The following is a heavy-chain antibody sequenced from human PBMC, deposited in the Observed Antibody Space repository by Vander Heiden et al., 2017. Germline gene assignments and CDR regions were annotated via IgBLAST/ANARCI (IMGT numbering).Heavy chain of an antibody. Sequence: EVQLVESGGGLVQPGGSLRRSCAASGFTFSDHYMDWVRQAPGKGLEWVGRTRNKANSYTTEYAASVKGRFTISRDDSKNSLYLQMNSLKTEDTAVYYCAREQEGAHALGWFDPWGQGTLVTVSS. V-gene: IGHV3-72*01. CDR3: AREQEGAHALGWFDP. D-gene: IGHD1-26*01. CDR2: TRNKANSYTT. J-gene: IGHJ5*02. CDR1: GFTFSDHY.